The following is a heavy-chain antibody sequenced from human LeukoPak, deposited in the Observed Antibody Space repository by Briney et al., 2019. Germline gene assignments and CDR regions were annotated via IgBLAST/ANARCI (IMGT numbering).Heavy chain of an antibody. D-gene: IGHD3-3*01. V-gene: IGHV1-18*01. CDR1: GYTFTSYG. J-gene: IGHJ6*03. Sequence: ASVKVSCKASGYTFTSYGISWVRQAPGQGLEWMGWISAYNGNTNYAQKLQGRVTMTTDTSTSIAYMELRSLRSDDTAVYYCARAHYDFWSGPNYTYYYYYYMDVWGQGTTVTVSS. CDR3: ARAHYDFWSGPNYTYYYYYYMDV. CDR2: ISAYNGNT.